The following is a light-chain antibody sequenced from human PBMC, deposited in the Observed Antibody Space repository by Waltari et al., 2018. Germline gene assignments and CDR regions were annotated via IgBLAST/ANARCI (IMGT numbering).Light chain of an antibody. J-gene: IGLJ2*01. Sequence: SSELPPDPSVSVALGQTVRLTCKGDRLRRFYASWYQQRPGQAPRLVLYGQNNRPAGIPDRFSGSTSGNTASLTITGAQAEDEADYYCHSRDTSSTRVFGGGTRLTV. CDR3: HSRDTSSTRV. CDR2: GQN. V-gene: IGLV3-19*01. CDR1: RLRRFY.